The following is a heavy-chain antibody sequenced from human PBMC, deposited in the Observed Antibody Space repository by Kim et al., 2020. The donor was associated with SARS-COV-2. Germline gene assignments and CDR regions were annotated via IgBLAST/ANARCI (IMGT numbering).Heavy chain of an antibody. CDR3: AKDFDFGVDDFADTAAM. CDR2: IWYDGSNK. V-gene: IGHV3-33*06. CDR1: GFTFSSYA. Sequence: GGSLRLSCAASGFTFSSYAMHWVRQAPGKGLEWVAVIWYDGSNKYYADSVKGRFTISRDNSKNTLYLQMNSLRAEDTAVYYCAKDFDFGVDDFADTAAMWGQGTLVTVSS. J-gene: IGHJ4*02. D-gene: IGHD5-18*01.